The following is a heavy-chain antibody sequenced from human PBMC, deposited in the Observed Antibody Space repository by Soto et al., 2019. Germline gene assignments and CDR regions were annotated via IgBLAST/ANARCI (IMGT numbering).Heavy chain of an antibody. D-gene: IGHD6-13*01. J-gene: IGHJ4*02. CDR1: GFTFSIYG. CDR3: AKDVSSSWPYYFDH. CDR2: ISYDGSNQ. V-gene: IGHV3-30*18. Sequence: LRLSCVASGFTFSIYGMHWVRQAPGKGLEWVAVISYDGSNQYYADSVKGRFTISRDNSKNTLYLQMNSLRAEDTAVYYCAKDVSSSWPYYFDHWGQGTLVTVSS.